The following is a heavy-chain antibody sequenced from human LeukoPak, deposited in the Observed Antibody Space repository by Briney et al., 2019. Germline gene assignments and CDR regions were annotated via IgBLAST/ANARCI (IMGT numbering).Heavy chain of an antibody. CDR2: INTNTGNP. CDR3: AKNQLWFGGKMDV. CDR1: GYTFTTYA. D-gene: IGHD3-10*01. V-gene: IGHV7-4-1*02. Sequence: GASVKVSCKASGYTFTTYAMNWVRQAPGQGLEWMRWINTNTGNPTYAQGFTGRFVFSLDTSVSTAYLQISSLKAEDTAVYYCAKNQLWFGGKMDVWGKGTTVIVSS. J-gene: IGHJ6*04.